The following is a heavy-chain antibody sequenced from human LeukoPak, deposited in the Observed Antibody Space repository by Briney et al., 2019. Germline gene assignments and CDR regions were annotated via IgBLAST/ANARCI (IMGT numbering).Heavy chain of an antibody. V-gene: IGHV3-23*01. D-gene: IGHD6-19*01. CDR2: SSRSGGST. Sequence: SGGSLRLPCAASGFTFSSYAMLGLRQAPGKGLEWVSASSRSGGSTYYADSVKGRFTISRDNSKNPLYLQMNSLRAEDTAVYYCAKDPYEWLVALFDIWGQGTMVTVSS. CDR1: GFTFSSYA. J-gene: IGHJ3*02. CDR3: AKDPYEWLVALFDI.